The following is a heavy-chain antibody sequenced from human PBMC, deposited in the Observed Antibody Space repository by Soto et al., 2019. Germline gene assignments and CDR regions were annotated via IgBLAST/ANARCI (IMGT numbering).Heavy chain of an antibody. CDR2: IYPGDSDT. CDR3: ARHLDSIVYYGNDYYYDRMDV. D-gene: IGHD3-22*01. J-gene: IGHJ6*02. Sequence: GESLKISCKGSAYSFTSYWIGWVRQMPGKGLEWMGIIYPGDSDTRYSPSFQGQVTISADKSISTAYLQWSSLKASDTAMYYCARHLDSIVYYGNDYYYDRMDVWGQGTTVTVSS. CDR1: AYSFTSYW. V-gene: IGHV5-51*01.